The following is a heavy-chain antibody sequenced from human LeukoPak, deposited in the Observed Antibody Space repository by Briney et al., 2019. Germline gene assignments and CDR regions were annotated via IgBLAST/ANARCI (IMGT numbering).Heavy chain of an antibody. Sequence: ASVKVSCKASGYTFTGYYMHWVRQAPGQGLEWMGWINPNSGGTNYAQNFQGRVTMTRDTSISTAYMELSRLRSDDTAVYYCATITMVHGNWFDPWGQGTLVTVSS. CDR1: GYTFTGYY. CDR2: INPNSGGT. D-gene: IGHD3-10*01. J-gene: IGHJ5*02. CDR3: ATITMVHGNWFDP. V-gene: IGHV1-2*02.